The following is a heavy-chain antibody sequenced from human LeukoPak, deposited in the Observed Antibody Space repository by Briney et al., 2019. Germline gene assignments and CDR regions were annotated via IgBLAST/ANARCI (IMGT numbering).Heavy chain of an antibody. CDR2: INPNSGGT. CDR3: ARARGYSGYHPIDY. Sequence: ASVKVSCKASGYTFTGYYMHWVRQAPGQGLEWMGWINPNSGGTNYAQKFQGRVTMTRDTSISTAYMELSRLRSDDTAVYFCARARGYSGYHPIDYWGRGTLVTVSS. CDR1: GYTFTGYY. V-gene: IGHV1-2*02. D-gene: IGHD5-12*01. J-gene: IGHJ4*02.